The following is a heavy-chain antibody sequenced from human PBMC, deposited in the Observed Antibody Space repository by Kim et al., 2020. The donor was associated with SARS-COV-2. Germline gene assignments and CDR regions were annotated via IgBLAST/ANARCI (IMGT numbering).Heavy chain of an antibody. CDR3: AKDPINYYDSSGYYFDY. Sequence: VKGRFTISRDNAKNSLYLQMNSLRAEDTALYYCAKDPINYYDSSGYYFDYWGQGTLVTVSS. V-gene: IGHV3-9*01. D-gene: IGHD3-22*01. J-gene: IGHJ4*02.